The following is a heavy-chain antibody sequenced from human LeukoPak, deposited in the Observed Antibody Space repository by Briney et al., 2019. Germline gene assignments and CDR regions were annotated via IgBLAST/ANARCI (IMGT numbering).Heavy chain of an antibody. CDR1: GYTFTSYA. Sequence: ASVKVSCKASGYTFTSYAMHWVRQAPGQRLEWMGWINAGNGNTKYSQKFQGRVTITADESTSTAYMELSSLRSEDTAVYYCARDSSSHHHNSGAFDIWGQGTMVTVSS. CDR2: INAGNGNT. CDR3: ARDSSSHHHNSGAFDI. D-gene: IGHD1-26*01. V-gene: IGHV1-3*01. J-gene: IGHJ3*02.